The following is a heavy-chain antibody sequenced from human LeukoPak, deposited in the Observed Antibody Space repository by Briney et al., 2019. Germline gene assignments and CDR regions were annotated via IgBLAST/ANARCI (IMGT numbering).Heavy chain of an antibody. D-gene: IGHD3-22*01. V-gene: IGHV3-53*01. Sequence: GGSLRLSCAASGFIVSNNYMSWVRQASGKGLEWVSVIYSGGSTYYADSVKGRFTISRDKSKNTLYLQMNSLRAEDTAVYYCARDTKGYDSSGYFISGYYGMDVWGRGTTATVSS. CDR1: GFIVSNNY. CDR2: IYSGGST. CDR3: ARDTKGYDSSGYFISGYYGMDV. J-gene: IGHJ6*02.